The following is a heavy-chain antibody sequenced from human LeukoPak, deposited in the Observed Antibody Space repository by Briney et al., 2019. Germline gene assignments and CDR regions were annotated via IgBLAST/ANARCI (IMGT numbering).Heavy chain of an antibody. Sequence: AASVEVSCKASGYTFTDYYMHWVRQAPGQGLEWMGWINPNSGGTNYAQKFQGRVTMTRDTSISTAYMELSRLRSDDTAVYRCARLGYCSSTSCYNFDYWGQGTLVTVSS. V-gene: IGHV1-2*02. J-gene: IGHJ4*02. CDR1: GYTFTDYY. CDR3: ARLGYCSSTSCYNFDY. D-gene: IGHD2-2*02. CDR2: INPNSGGT.